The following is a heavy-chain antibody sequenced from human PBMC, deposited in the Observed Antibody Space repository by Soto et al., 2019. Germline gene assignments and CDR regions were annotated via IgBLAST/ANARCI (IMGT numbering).Heavy chain of an antibody. CDR1: GDTFRSHR. Sequence: QVQLVQSGAEVKKPGSSVKVSCTASGDTFRSHRFSWVRQAPGQGLEWMGWIVPVFESTNFAQKFQDRMSIAADETTRTTYMNLQGLTSADTAVYYCARGTGSGSYLDPWGQGTLVSVSS. V-gene: IGHV1-69*12. J-gene: IGHJ5*02. CDR2: IVPVFEST. CDR3: ARGTGSGSYLDP.